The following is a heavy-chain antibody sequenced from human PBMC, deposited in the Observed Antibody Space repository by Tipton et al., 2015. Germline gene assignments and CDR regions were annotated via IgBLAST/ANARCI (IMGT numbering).Heavy chain of an antibody. J-gene: IGHJ6*02. D-gene: IGHD4-17*01. CDR3: AAAHPGGDYVPYYYYGMDV. CDR1: GFTFSSYS. V-gene: IGHV3-21*01. CDR2: ISSSSSYI. Sequence: GSLRLSCAASGFTFSSYSMNWVRQAPGKGLEWVSSISSSSSYIYYADSVKGRFTISRDNAKNSLYLQMNSLRAEDTAVYYCAAAHPGGDYVPYYYYGMDVWGQGTTVTVSS.